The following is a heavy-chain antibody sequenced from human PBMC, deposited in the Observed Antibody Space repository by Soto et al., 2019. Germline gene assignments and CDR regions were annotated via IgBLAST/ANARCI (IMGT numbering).Heavy chain of an antibody. CDR3: TSCSTSCYYYYGMDV. CDR2: IKSKTDGGTT. CDR1: GFTFSNAW. J-gene: IGHJ6*02. D-gene: IGHD2-2*01. V-gene: IGHV3-15*07. Sequence: GGSLRLSCAASGFTFSNAWMNWVRQAPGKGLEWVGRIKSKTDGGTTDYAAPVKGRFTISRDDSKNTLYLQMNSLKTEDTAVYYCTSCSTSCYYYYGMDVWGQGTTVTVSS.